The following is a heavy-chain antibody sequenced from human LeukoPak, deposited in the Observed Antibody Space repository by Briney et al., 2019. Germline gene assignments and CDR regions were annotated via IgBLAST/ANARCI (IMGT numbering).Heavy chain of an antibody. CDR3: ALDSSGYLFDY. CDR1: GFTFSSYA. Sequence: GGSLRLSRAASGFTFSSYAMSWVRQAPGKGLEWVSAISGSGGSTYYADSVKGRFTISGDNSKNTLYLQMNSLRAEDTAVYYCALDSSGYLFDYWGQGTLVTVSS. J-gene: IGHJ4*02. D-gene: IGHD3-22*01. CDR2: ISGSGGST. V-gene: IGHV3-23*01.